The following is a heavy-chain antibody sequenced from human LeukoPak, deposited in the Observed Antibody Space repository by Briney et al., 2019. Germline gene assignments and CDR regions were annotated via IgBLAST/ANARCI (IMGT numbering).Heavy chain of an antibody. CDR2: ISYDGSNK. J-gene: IGHJ4*02. V-gene: IGHV3-30*18. Sequence: GRSLRLSCAASGFTFSSYGMHWVRQAPGKGLEWVAVISYDGSNKYYADSVKGRFTISRDNSKNTLYLQMNSLRAEDTAVYYCAKDPSDGSSYPGHDYWGQGTLVTVSS. CDR1: GFTFSSYG. CDR3: AKDPSDGSSYPGHDY. D-gene: IGHD6-6*01.